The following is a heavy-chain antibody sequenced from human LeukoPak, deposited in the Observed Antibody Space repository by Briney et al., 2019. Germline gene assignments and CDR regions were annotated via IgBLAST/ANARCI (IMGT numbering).Heavy chain of an antibody. J-gene: IGHJ4*02. Sequence: SQTLSLTCAISGDSVSSNSTAWNWIRQSPSRGLEWLGRTYYRSRWYNDYEVSVKSRITINPDTSKNQFSLQLNSVTPEDTAVYFCAREGYDDSDRQPYYFDSWGQGTLVTVSS. V-gene: IGHV6-1*01. CDR2: TYYRSRWYN. D-gene: IGHD3-10*01. CDR1: GDSVSSNSTA. CDR3: AREGYDDSDRQPYYFDS.